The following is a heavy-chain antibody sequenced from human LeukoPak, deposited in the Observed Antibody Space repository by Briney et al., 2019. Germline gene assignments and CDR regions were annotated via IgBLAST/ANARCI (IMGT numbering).Heavy chain of an antibody. CDR2: IKQDGSEK. D-gene: IGHD6-19*01. V-gene: IGHV3-7*01. CDR3: AREAGDSSGWYNWFDP. CDR1: GFDFSNYW. J-gene: IGHJ5*02. Sequence: GGSLRLSCAASGFDFSNYWMYWVRQAPGKGREWVANIKQDGSEKNYVDSVKGRFTISRDNAKNSLYLQMNSLRAEDTAVYYCAREAGDSSGWYNWFDPWGQGTLVTVSS.